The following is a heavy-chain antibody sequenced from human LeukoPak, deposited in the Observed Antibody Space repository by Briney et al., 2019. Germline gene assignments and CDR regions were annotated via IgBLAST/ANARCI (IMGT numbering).Heavy chain of an antibody. CDR1: GFTFSSYS. Sequence: GGSLRLSCAASGFTFSSYSMNWVRQAPGKGLEWVSSISSSSSYIYYADSVKGRFTISRDNAKNSLYLQMNSLRAEDTAVYYCARVDYDFWSGYYQAVFDAFDIWGQGTMVTVSS. CDR2: ISSSSSYI. V-gene: IGHV3-21*01. D-gene: IGHD3-3*01. J-gene: IGHJ3*02. CDR3: ARVDYDFWSGYYQAVFDAFDI.